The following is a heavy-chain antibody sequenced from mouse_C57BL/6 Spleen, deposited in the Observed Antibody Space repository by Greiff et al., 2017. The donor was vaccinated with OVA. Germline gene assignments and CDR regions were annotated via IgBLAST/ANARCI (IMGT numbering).Heavy chain of an antibody. D-gene: IGHD1-1*01. J-gene: IGHJ4*01. V-gene: IGHV1-19*01. Sequence: VQLQQSGPVLVKPGASVKMSCKASGYTFTDYYMNWVKQSHGKSLEWIGVINPYNGGTSYNQKFKGKATLTVDKSSSTAYMELNSLTSEDSAVYYCARYYGSSYWAMDYWGQGTSVTVSS. CDR2: INPYNGGT. CDR1: GYTFTDYY. CDR3: ARYYGSSYWAMDY.